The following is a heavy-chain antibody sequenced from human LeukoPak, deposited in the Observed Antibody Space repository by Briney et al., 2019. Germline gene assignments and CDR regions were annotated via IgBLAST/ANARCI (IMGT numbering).Heavy chain of an antibody. V-gene: IGHV3-43*02. Sequence: GGSLRLSCAAPGFIFDNYAIHWVRQAPGKGLEWVSLISGDGGCTFYADSVRGRFTISRDNTRKSLSLQMSSLRSEDTALYYCARESETSGWYDYWGQGTLVTVSS. CDR2: ISGDGGCT. CDR3: ARESETSGWYDY. J-gene: IGHJ4*02. D-gene: IGHD6-19*01. CDR1: GFIFDNYA.